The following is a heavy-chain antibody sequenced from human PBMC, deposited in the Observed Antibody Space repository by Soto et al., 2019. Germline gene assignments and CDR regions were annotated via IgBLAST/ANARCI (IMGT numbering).Heavy chain of an antibody. CDR2: ISGSGGTT. Sequence: GGSLRLSCAASGFIVSSYAMTWVRQAPGKGLEWVSGISGSGGTTYYADSVKGRFTISRDNSKNTLTLQMNSLRAEATAVYYFAKGRPSGSYDYWGQGTLVTVSS. J-gene: IGHJ4*02. V-gene: IGHV3-23*01. D-gene: IGHD1-26*01. CDR1: GFIVSSYA. CDR3: AKGRPSGSYDY.